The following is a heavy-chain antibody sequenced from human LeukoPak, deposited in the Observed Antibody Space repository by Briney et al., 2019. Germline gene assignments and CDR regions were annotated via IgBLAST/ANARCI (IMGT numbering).Heavy chain of an antibody. Sequence: GGSLRLSCAASRFTFINAWMSWVRQAPGKGLEWVGRIKSETDGGTTDYAAPVKGRFTISRDDSENTLYLQMNSLKTEDTAVYYCTAVDFDYWGQGTLVTVSS. J-gene: IGHJ4*02. D-gene: IGHD4-23*01. CDR3: TAVDFDY. V-gene: IGHV3-15*01. CDR1: RFTFINAW. CDR2: IKSETDGGTT.